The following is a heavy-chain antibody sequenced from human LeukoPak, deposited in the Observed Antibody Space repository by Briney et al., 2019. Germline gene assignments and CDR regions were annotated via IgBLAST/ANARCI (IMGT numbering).Heavy chain of an antibody. V-gene: IGHV1-3*01. CDR1: GYTFTSYA. Sequence: GASVKVSCKASGYTFTSYAMHWVRQAPGQRLEWMGWINAGNGNTKYSQKFQGRVTITRDTSASTAYMELSSLRSEDTAVYYCALRECSSSWYEFGFDYWGQGTLVTVSS. J-gene: IGHJ4*02. CDR2: INAGNGNT. CDR3: ALRECSSSWYEFGFDY. D-gene: IGHD6-13*01.